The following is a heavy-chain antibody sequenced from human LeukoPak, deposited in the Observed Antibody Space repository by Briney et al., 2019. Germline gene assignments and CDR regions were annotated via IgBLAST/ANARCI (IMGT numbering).Heavy chain of an antibody. V-gene: IGHV1-2*02. CDR1: GYTFRAYY. D-gene: IGHD1-7*01. J-gene: IGHJ4*02. Sequence: ASVKVSCKASGYTFRAYYIHWVRQAPGHGLEWMGWINPNNGDTVYAQRFQGRVTMTRDTSISTAYMELTGLSFDDTAVYYCARFLFGTKFYFDFWGQGTLVTVSS. CDR3: ARFLFGTKFYFDF. CDR2: INPNNGDT.